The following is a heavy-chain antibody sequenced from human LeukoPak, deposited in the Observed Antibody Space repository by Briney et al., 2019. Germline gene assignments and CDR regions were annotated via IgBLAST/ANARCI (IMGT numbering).Heavy chain of an antibody. Sequence: GGSLRLSCAASGFTFSSNGMHWVRQAPGKGLEWVAFIQNDGNNKKYADSVKGRFTISRDNSKNTLYLQMNSLRVEDTAAYYCARDWGTSSLYLVNWGQGTLVTVSS. J-gene: IGHJ4*02. CDR3: ARDWGTSSLYLVN. CDR2: IQNDGNNK. D-gene: IGHD6-6*01. V-gene: IGHV3-30*02. CDR1: GFTFSSNG.